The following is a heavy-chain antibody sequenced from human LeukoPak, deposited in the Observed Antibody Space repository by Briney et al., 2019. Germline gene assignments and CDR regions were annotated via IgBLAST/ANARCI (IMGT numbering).Heavy chain of an antibody. D-gene: IGHD2-2*02. J-gene: IGHJ4*02. Sequence: VASVKVSCKASGYTFTSYGISWVRQAPGQGLEWMGWISAYNGNTNYAQKLQGRVTMTTDTSTSAAYMELRSLRSDDTAVYYCAGIGPVVPAAIRPFFDYWGQGTLVTVSS. CDR2: ISAYNGNT. CDR3: AGIGPVVPAAIRPFFDY. CDR1: GYTFTSYG. V-gene: IGHV1-18*01.